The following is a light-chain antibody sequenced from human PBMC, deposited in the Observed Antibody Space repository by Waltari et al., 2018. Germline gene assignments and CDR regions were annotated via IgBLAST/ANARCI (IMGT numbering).Light chain of an antibody. CDR1: SIDIGTYNY. Sequence: QSALTQPASVSGSLGQSINISCTGSSIDIGTYNYVSLYQQHPGKAPRLMIYEVSHRPSGISNRFSGSKSGNTASLTISGLQAEDEGDYYCSSYTFSDTVGVFGGGTKLTVL. V-gene: IGLV2-14*03. J-gene: IGLJ2*01. CDR3: SSYTFSDTVGV. CDR2: EVS.